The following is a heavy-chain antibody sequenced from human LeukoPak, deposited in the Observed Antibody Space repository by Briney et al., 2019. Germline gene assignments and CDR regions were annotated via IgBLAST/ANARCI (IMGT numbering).Heavy chain of an antibody. Sequence: SETLSLTCAVYGGSFSGYYWSWIRQPPGKGLEWIGEINHSGSTNYNPSLKSRVTISVDKSKNQFSLKLSSVTAADTAVYYCARRTHMVRGVIITDAFDIWGQGTMVTVSS. V-gene: IGHV4-34*01. J-gene: IGHJ3*02. D-gene: IGHD3-10*01. CDR1: GGSFSGYY. CDR3: ARRTHMVRGVIITDAFDI. CDR2: INHSGST.